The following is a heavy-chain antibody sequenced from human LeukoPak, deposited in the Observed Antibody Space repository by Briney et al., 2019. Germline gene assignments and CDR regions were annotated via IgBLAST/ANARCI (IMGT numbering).Heavy chain of an antibody. V-gene: IGHV3-23*01. CDR3: AKNSIVVVPAALSG. CDR2: ISGSGGST. Sequence: GGSLRLSCTASGFTFSSYAMSWVRQAPGKGLEWVSAISGSGGSTYYADSVKGRFTISRDNSKNTLYLQMNSLRAEDTAVYYCAKNSIVVVPAALSGWGQGTLVTVSS. J-gene: IGHJ4*02. D-gene: IGHD2-2*01. CDR1: GFTFSSYA.